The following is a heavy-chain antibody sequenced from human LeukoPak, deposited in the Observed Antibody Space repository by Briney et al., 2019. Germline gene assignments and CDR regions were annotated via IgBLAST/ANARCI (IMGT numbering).Heavy chain of an antibody. J-gene: IGHJ4*02. D-gene: IGHD6-19*01. CDR3: ARGPSVIGSGWYLDY. V-gene: IGHV4-61*02. CDR2: IYTSGST. CDR1: GVSISSGDYY. Sequence: NPSGTLSLTCAVSGVSISSGDYYWSWIRQPAGKGLEWIGRIYTSGSTNYNPSLKSRVTMSVDTSKNQFSLKLSSVTAADTAVYYCARGPSVIGSGWYLDYWGQGTLVTVSS.